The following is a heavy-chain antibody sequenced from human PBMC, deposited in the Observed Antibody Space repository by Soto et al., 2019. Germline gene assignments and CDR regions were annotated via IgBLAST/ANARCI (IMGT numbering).Heavy chain of an antibody. Sequence: ASVKVSCKASGYTFTSYGISWVRQAPGQGLEWLGWISAYNGNTNYAQKLQGRVTMTTDTSTSTAYMELRSLRSDDTAVYYCARPLREYCGGDCSYYYGMDFWGQGTTVTGSS. CDR3: ARPLREYCGGDCSYYYGMDF. V-gene: IGHV1-18*01. J-gene: IGHJ6*02. CDR2: ISAYNGNT. CDR1: GYTFTSYG. D-gene: IGHD2-21*02.